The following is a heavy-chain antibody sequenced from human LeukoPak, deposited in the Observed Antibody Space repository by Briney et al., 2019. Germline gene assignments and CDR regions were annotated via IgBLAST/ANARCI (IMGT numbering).Heavy chain of an antibody. CDR2: IYHNGNT. CDR1: GYSISSGYY. V-gene: IGHV4-38-2*01. CDR3: ARVRYNYGDSDY. J-gene: IGHJ4*02. Sequence: SETLSLTCAVSGYSISSGYYWGWIRQPPGKGLEWIGTIYHNGNTYYNPSLKSRVTISVDTSKNQFSLKLSSETAADTAVYYCARVRYNYGDSDYWGQGTLVTVSS. D-gene: IGHD5-18*01.